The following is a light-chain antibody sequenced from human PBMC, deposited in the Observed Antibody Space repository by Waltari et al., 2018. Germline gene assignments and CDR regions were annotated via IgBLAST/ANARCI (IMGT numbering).Light chain of an antibody. V-gene: IGLV2-11*01. CDR2: DVY. Sequence: QSALPQPRSVSGSPGHSVAIPCNGTSADIGGSRYVSWYQHHPCKAPNLIIYDVYKRPSGVPDRFSGSKSGTTASLTISGLQADDEANYYCFSYAGSYTLGVFGVVTKVAVL. J-gene: IGLJ1*01. CDR1: SADIGGSRY. CDR3: FSYAGSYTLGV.